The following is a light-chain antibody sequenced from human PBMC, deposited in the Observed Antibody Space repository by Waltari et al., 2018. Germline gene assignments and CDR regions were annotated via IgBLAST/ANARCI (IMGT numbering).Light chain of an antibody. CDR1: SGHSSNV. J-gene: IGLJ3*02. V-gene: IGLV4-69*01. CDR3: QTGGHGTWV. CDR2: VNSDGSH. Sequence: QLILTQSPSASASLGASVKLNCTLSSGHSSNVIAWLQQQPEKGPRLLMKVNSDGSHRKGDEIPDRFAGSSSGAERYLSISSLQSEDEADYCCQTGGHGTWVFGGGTKLTVL.